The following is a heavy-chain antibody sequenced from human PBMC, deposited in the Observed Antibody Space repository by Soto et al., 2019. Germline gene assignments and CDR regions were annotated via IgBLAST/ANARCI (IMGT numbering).Heavy chain of an antibody. Sequence: EVQLVESGGGLVQPGGSLRLSCTASGFIGSDTYMNWVRQAPGKGLEWVSVISNRGDTHYADSVRGRFSLSRDMADTTSHLHMHNLRVEDTAVYYCAREPRYCRGGSCSITGDAFAIWGQGTMVTVSS. CDR3: AREPRYCRGGSCSITGDAFAI. CDR1: GFIGSDTY. V-gene: IGHV3-66*01. D-gene: IGHD2-15*01. J-gene: IGHJ3*02. CDR2: ISNRGDT.